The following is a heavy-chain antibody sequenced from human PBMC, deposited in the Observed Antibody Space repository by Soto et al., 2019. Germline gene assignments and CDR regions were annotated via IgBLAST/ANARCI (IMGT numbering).Heavy chain of an antibody. Sequence: SGATLGNPTQTLTLTCTFSGFSLSTSGVGVGWIRQPPGKALEWLALIYWDDDKRYSPSLKSRLTITKDTSKNQVVLTMTNMDPVDTATYYCAHSLIPNWGSRGAFDYWGQGTLVTVSS. CDR2: IYWDDDK. V-gene: IGHV2-5*02. CDR1: GFSLSTSGVG. D-gene: IGHD7-27*01. CDR3: AHSLIPNWGSRGAFDY. J-gene: IGHJ4*02.